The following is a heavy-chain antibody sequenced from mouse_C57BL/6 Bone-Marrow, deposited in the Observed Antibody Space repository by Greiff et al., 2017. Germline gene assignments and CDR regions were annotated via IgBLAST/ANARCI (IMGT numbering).Heavy chain of an antibody. V-gene: IGHV1-15*01. CDR1: GYTFTDYE. CDR3: TRGDWGPFAY. Sequence: VKLMESGAELVRPGASVTLSCKASGYTFTDYEMHWVKQTPVHGLEWIGAIDPETGGTAYNQKFKGKAILTADKSSSTAYMELRSLTSEDSAVYYCTRGDWGPFAYWGQGTLVTVSA. CDR2: IDPETGGT. J-gene: IGHJ3*01.